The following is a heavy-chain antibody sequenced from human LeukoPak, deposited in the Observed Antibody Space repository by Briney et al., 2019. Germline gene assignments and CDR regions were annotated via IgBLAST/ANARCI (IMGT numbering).Heavy chain of an antibody. V-gene: IGHV4-31*03. CDR3: ARASGRYFDPHFDY. D-gene: IGHD1-26*01. CDR2: IYYSGST. CDR1: GGSISSGGYY. Sequence: SQTLSLTCTVSGGSISSGGYYWSWIRQHRGKGLEWIGYIYYSGSTYYNPSLKSRVTISVDTSKNQFSLKLSSVTAADTAVYYCARASGRYFDPHFDYWGQGTLVTVSS. J-gene: IGHJ4*02.